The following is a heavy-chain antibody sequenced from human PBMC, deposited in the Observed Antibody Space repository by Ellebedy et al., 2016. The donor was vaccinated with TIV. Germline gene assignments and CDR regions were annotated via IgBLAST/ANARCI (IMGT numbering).Heavy chain of an antibody. CDR1: GFTFSSYG. Sequence: PGGSLRLSCAASGFTFSSYGMTWVRQAPGEGLVWVARINNDGSSTNYADSVKGRFTISRDNAESILYLQMNSLRVEDTAMYYCAGDLDVWGQGILVTVSS. D-gene: IGHD3-3*01. J-gene: IGHJ4*02. CDR2: INNDGSST. V-gene: IGHV3-74*01. CDR3: AGDLDV.